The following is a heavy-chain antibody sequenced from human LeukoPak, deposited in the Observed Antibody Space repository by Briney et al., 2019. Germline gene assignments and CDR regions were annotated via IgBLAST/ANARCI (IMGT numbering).Heavy chain of an antibody. D-gene: IGHD3-3*01. Sequence: GGSLRLSCAASGFTFSDYYMSWIRQAPGKGLEWVSYISSSGSTIYYADSVKGRFTISGDNAKNSLYLQMNSLRAEDTAVYYCARDKQAYDFWSGYYQGYFDYWGQGTLVTVSS. CDR2: ISSSGSTI. CDR1: GFTFSDYY. J-gene: IGHJ4*02. CDR3: ARDKQAYDFWSGYYQGYFDY. V-gene: IGHV3-11*01.